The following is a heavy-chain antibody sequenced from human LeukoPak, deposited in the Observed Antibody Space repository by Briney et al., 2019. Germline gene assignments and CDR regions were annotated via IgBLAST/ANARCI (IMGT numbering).Heavy chain of an antibody. J-gene: IGHJ4*02. Sequence: PSETLSLTCTVSGGSISSGDYYWSWIRQPPGKGLEWIGYVYYSGSTNYNPSLKSRFTISVDTSRNQFSLKLSSVTAADTAVYYCARLVGSSSSDYWGQGTLVTVSS. V-gene: IGHV4-61*08. CDR3: ARLVGSSSSDY. D-gene: IGHD6-13*01. CDR1: GGSISSGDYY. CDR2: VYYSGST.